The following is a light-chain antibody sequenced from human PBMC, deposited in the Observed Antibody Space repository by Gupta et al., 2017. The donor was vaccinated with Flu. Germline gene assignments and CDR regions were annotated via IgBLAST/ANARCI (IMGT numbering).Light chain of an antibody. J-gene: IGLJ1*01. CDR2: EVS. Sequence: QSALTQPASVSGSPGQSITISCTGSSTAIGSDDYVSWYQQHPGKAPKLKIFEVSDRTSGISNRFSGSKSANTVSLTISGLQAEDEAYYYCCAYRDSGTLVFGTGTRVNV. CDR1: STAIGSDDY. CDR3: CAYRDSGTLV. V-gene: IGLV2-14*01.